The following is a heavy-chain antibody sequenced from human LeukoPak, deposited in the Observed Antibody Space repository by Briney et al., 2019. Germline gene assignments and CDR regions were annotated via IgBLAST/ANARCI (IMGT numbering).Heavy chain of an antibody. CDR2: INPSGGST. D-gene: IGHD4-17*01. CDR3: ARDQTYGDYGGIPDY. CDR1: GYTFTSYY. V-gene: IGHV1-46*01. J-gene: IGHJ4*02. Sequence: ASVKVSCKASGYTFTSYYMHWVRLAPGQGLEWMGIINPSGGSTSYAQKFQGRVTLTRDTSTSTVYMELSSLRSEDTAVYYCARDQTYGDYGGIPDYWGQGTLVTVSS.